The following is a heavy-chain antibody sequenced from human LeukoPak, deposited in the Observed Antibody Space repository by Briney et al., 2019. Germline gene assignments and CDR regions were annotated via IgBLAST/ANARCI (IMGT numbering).Heavy chain of an antibody. V-gene: IGHV4-39*07. CDR2: NSRGST. D-gene: IGHD3-9*01. Sequence: SETLSLTCIVSGGSISSSNYYWGWIRQSPGKGLEWIGSNSRGSTYYNPSLKSRVTISVDTSKNQFSLKLSSVTAADTAVYYCARAEVHYDILTGYYTQPPDYWGQGTLVTVSS. CDR1: GGSISSSNYY. CDR3: ARAEVHYDILTGYYTQPPDY. J-gene: IGHJ4*02.